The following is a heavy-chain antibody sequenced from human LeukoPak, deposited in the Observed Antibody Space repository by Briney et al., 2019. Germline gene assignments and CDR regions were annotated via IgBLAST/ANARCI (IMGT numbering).Heavy chain of an antibody. CDR2: IYSGGST. D-gene: IGHD2-15*01. J-gene: IGHJ5*02. CDR3: ARGVVVAAMPWFDP. Sequence: PGGSLRLSCAASGFTVSSNYMSWARQAPGKGLEWVSVIYSGGSTYYADSVKGRFTISRDNSKNTLYLQMNSLRAEDTAVYYCARGVVVAAMPWFDPWGQGTLVTVSS. CDR1: GFTVSSNY. V-gene: IGHV3-66*02.